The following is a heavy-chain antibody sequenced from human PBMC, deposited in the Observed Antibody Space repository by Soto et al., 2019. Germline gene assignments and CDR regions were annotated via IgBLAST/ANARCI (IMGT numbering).Heavy chain of an antibody. CDR1: GCTFSSYA. J-gene: IGHJ6*02. CDR3: ARDQIVVVPAAVYYYYYGMDV. V-gene: IGHV1-69*06. D-gene: IGHD2-2*01. CDR2: IIPIFGTA. Sequence: ASVKVSCKASGCTFSSYAISWVRQAPGQGLEWMGGIIPIFGTANYAQKFQGRVTITADKSTSTAYMELSSLRSEDTAVYYCARDQIVVVPAAVYYYYYGMDVLGQGTTVNVSS.